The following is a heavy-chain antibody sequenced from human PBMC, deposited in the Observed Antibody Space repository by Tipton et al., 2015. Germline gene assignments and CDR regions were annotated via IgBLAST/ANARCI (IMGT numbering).Heavy chain of an antibody. CDR1: GFSFNSYA. CDR2: ISDSGGNT. CDR3: AREAWGGWFDS. V-gene: IGHV3-23*01. Sequence: SLRLSCAASGFSFNSYAMSWVRQAPGKGLDWVSSISDSGGNTLYADSVKGRFTISRDNSKNTLYLQMNSLTAEDTAVYYCAREAWGGWFDSWGQGALVTVSS. D-gene: IGHD1-26*01. J-gene: IGHJ5*01.